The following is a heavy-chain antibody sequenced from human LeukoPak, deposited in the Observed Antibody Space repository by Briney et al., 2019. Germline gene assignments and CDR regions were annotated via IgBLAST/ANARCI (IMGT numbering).Heavy chain of an antibody. D-gene: IGHD3-22*01. J-gene: IGHJ4*02. CDR3: ARDGGWDYDSSGYYSSYYFDY. CDR1: GYTFTSYG. CDR2: ISAYNGNT. Sequence: ASVKVSCKASGYTFTSYGISWVRQAPGQGLEWMGWISAYNGNTNYAQKLQGRVTMTTDTSTSTAYMELRSLRSDDTAVYYCARDGGWDYDSSGYYSSYYFDYWGQGTLVTVSS. V-gene: IGHV1-18*01.